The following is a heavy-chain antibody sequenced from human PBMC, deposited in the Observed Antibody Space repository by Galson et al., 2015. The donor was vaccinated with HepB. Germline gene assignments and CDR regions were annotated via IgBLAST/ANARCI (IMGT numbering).Heavy chain of an antibody. CDR2: IGSSGRT. V-gene: IGHV3-23*01. CDR3: ARMSGRQLGNYYVKT. J-gene: IGHJ4*02. D-gene: IGHD3-10*02. CDR1: GFPFSNFA. Sequence: SLRLSCAASGFPFSNFAMNWVRQAPGKGLEWVSEIGSSGRTIYADSVRGRFTISRDNPENTLYLQMNGLRAEDTATYYCARMSGRQLGNYYVKTWGQGTLVTVSS.